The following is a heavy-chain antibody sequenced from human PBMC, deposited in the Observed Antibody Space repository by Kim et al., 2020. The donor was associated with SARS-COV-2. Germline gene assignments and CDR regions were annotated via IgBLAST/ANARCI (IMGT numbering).Heavy chain of an antibody. D-gene: IGHD3-10*01. Sequence: ASVKVSCKVSGYTLTELSMHWVRQAPGKGLEWMGGFDPEDGETIYAQKFQGRVTMTEDTSTDTAYMELSSLRSEDTAVYYCATKPIYGSGSYYRKPRFDPWGQGTLVTVSS. CDR1: GYTLTELS. V-gene: IGHV1-24*01. J-gene: IGHJ5*02. CDR2: FDPEDGET. CDR3: ATKPIYGSGSYYRKPRFDP.